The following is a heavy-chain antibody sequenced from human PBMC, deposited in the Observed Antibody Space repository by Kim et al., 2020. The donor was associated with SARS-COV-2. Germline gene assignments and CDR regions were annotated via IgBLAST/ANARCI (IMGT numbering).Heavy chain of an antibody. CDR3: AGGIAAAGYNWFDT. J-gene: IGHJ5*02. D-gene: IGHD6-13*01. V-gene: IGHV7-4-1*02. CDR1: GYTFTSYA. CDR2: INTNTGNP. Sequence: ASVKVSCKASGYTFTSYAMNWVRQAPGQGLEWMGWINTNTGNPTYAQGFTGRFVFSLDTSVSTAYLQISSLKAEDTAVYYCAGGIAAAGYNWFDTWGQGTLVTVSS.